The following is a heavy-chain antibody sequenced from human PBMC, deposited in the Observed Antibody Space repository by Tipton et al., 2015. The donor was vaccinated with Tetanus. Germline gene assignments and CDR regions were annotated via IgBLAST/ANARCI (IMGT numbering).Heavy chain of an antibody. Sequence: QSGPEVKRPGASVKVSCKASGYRFNTYHINWVRQATGQGLEWMGWMNPNSGNTGYAQKFQGRVTMTRNTSISTAYMELSSLRSEDTAVYYCARGYSSGWYIFDYWGQGTLVTVSS. CDR1: GYRFNTYH. J-gene: IGHJ4*02. V-gene: IGHV1-8*01. CDR3: ARGYSSGWYIFDY. D-gene: IGHD6-19*01. CDR2: MNPNSGNT.